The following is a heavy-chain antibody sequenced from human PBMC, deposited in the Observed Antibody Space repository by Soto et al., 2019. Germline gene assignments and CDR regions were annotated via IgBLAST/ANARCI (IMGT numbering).Heavy chain of an antibody. CDR1: GFTFSSYG. J-gene: IGHJ6*04. Sequence: GGSLRLSCAASGFTFSSYGMHWVRQAPGKGLEWVAVISYDGSNKYYADSVKGRFTISRDNSKNTLYLQMNSLRAEDTAVYYCARAYYDFWSGPPDVWGKGTTVPGSS. CDR2: ISYDGSNK. CDR3: ARAYYDFWSGPPDV. D-gene: IGHD3-3*01. V-gene: IGHV3-30*03.